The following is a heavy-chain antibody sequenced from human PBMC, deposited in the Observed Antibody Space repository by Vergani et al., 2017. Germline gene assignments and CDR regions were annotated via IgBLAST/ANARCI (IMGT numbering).Heavy chain of an antibody. CDR1: GYTFTSYA. J-gene: IGHJ6*02. D-gene: IGHD6-19*01. Sequence: QVQLVQSGSELKKSGASVKVSCKASGYTFTSYAMNWVRQAPGQGLEWMGWINTNTGNPTYAQGFTGRFVFSLDTSVSTAYLQISSLKAEDTAVYYCARLIPRIAVAGYYYYGMDVWGQGTTVTVSS. CDR3: ARLIPRIAVAGYYYYGMDV. V-gene: IGHV7-4-1*02. CDR2: INTNTGNP.